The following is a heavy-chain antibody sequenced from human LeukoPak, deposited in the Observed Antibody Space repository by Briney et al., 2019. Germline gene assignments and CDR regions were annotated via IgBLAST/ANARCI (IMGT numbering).Heavy chain of an antibody. CDR1: GGSISSYY. D-gene: IGHD6-19*01. V-gene: IGHV4-59*01. J-gene: IGHJ3*02. Sequence: SETLSLTCTVSGGSISSYYWSWIRQPPGKGLEWIGYIYYSGSTNYNPSLKSRVTISVDTSKNQFSLKLSSVTAADTAVYYCAGNIAVAGTLVIDAFDIWGRGTMVTVSS. CDR3: AGNIAVAGTLVIDAFDI. CDR2: IYYSGST.